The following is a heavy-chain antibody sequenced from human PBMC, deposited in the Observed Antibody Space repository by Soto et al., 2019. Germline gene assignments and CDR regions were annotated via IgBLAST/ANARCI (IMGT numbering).Heavy chain of an antibody. CDR3: ARETSGYDPTGSFDY. D-gene: IGHD5-12*01. CDR2: IYYSGST. CDR1: GGSISSSSYY. V-gene: IGHV4-30-4*01. Sequence: QVQLQESGPGLVKPSQTLSLTCTVSGGSISSSSYYWCWIRQPPGKGLEWIGYIYYSGSTYYNPSLKSRVTISVDTSKNQFSLKLNTVTTADTAVYYCARETSGYDPTGSFDYWGQGTLVTVTS. J-gene: IGHJ4*02.